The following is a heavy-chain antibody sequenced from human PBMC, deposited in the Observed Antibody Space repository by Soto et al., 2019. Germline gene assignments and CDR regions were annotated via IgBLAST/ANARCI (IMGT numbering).Heavy chain of an antibody. D-gene: IGHD1-1*01. J-gene: IGHJ4*02. CDR1: GGTFNRDG. CDR2: IIPILGTV. CDR3: SWIRHIRETGIPYFDS. V-gene: IGHV1-69*06. Sequence: QVQLVQSGAEVRKPGSSVRLSCKVSGGTFNRDGITWVRQAPGQGLEWMGEIIPILGTVKFAQKFQGRVTLTADKATDTAYMELQSNRLKDTAFCYCSWIRHIRETGIPYFDSWGQGSLVTVSS.